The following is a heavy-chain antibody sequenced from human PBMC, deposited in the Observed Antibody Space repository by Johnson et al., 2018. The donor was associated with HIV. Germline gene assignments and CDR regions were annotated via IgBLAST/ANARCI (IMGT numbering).Heavy chain of an antibody. CDR1: GFTFDDYG. CDR3: ARDERGNWGWYHAFDI. J-gene: IGHJ3*02. D-gene: IGHD7-27*01. CDR2: INWNGGSI. Sequence: VQLVESGGGVVRPGGSLRLSCAASGFTFDDYGMSWVRQAPGKGPEWVSGINWNGGSIGYADSVKGRFTISRDNAKNSLYLHMNSLRAEDTAVYYCARDERGNWGWYHAFDIWGQGTMVTVSS. V-gene: IGHV3-20*04.